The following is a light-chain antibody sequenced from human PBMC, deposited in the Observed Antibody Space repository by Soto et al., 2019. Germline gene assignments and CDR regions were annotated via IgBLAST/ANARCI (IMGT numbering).Light chain of an antibody. CDR1: QSISSW. J-gene: IGKJ2*01. CDR2: KAS. Sequence: DIQMTQSPSTLSASVGDRVTITCRASQSISSWLAWYQQKPGKAPKLLIYKASSLESGVPSRFSGSGSGTEVTLPISSLQPDDFSTYYCQQYNSYSVYTFGQGTKLEIK. V-gene: IGKV1-5*03. CDR3: QQYNSYSVYT.